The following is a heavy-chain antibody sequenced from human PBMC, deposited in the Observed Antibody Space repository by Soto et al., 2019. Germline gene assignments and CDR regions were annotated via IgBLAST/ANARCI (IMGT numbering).Heavy chain of an antibody. D-gene: IGHD3-22*01. Sequence: QVQLVQSGAEVKKPGSSVKVSRKASGGTFSSYAISWVRQAPGQGLEWMGGIIPIFGTANYAQKFQGRVTITADKSTSTAYMELSSLRSEDTAVYYCARDLGVPYYYDSSGYYDYYYYGMDVWGQGTTVTVSS. V-gene: IGHV1-69*06. J-gene: IGHJ6*02. CDR1: GGTFSSYA. CDR2: IIPIFGTA. CDR3: ARDLGVPYYYDSSGYYDYYYYGMDV.